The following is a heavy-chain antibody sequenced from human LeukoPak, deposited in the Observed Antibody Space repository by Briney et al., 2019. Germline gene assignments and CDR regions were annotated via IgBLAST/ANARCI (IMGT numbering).Heavy chain of an antibody. CDR1: GDSVSSNTVA. CDR3: ARGIRNAFDI. J-gene: IGHJ3*02. Sequence: SQTLSLTCAISGDSVSSNTVAWNWIRGSPSRGLEWLGRTYYGSKWNNDYAVSVKSRITVNPDTSKNQFSLQLNSVTPEDTAVYYCARGIRNAFDIWSQGTLVIVSS. CDR2: TYYGSKWNN. V-gene: IGHV6-1*01.